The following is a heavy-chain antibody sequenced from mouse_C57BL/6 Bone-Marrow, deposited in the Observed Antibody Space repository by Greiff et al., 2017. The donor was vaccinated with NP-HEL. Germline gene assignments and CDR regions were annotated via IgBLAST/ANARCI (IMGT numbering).Heavy chain of an antibody. CDR3: ARDLYGYDVDY. J-gene: IGHJ2*01. D-gene: IGHD2-2*01. Sequence: VKLVESGAELARPGASVKMSCKASGYTFTSYTMHWVKQRPGQGLEWIGYINPSSGYTKYNQKFKDKATLTADKSSSTAYMQLSSLTSEDSAVYYCARDLYGYDVDYWGQGTTLTVSS. V-gene: IGHV1-4*01. CDR2: INPSSGYT. CDR1: GYTFTSYT.